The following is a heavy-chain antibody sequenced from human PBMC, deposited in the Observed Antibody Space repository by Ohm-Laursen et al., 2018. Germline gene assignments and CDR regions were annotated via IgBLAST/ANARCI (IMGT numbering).Heavy chain of an antibody. V-gene: IGHV4-59*08. CDR3: ARHPDYRSDRWFDP. CDR2: IYYSGST. J-gene: IGHJ5*02. D-gene: IGHD6-25*01. CDR1: GGSISRYY. Sequence: SETLSLTCAVSGGSISRYYWSWLRQPPGKGLEWIGYIYYSGSTNYNPSLKSRVTISVDTSKNQFFLKLSSVTAADTAVYYCARHPDYRSDRWFDPWGQGTLVSVSS.